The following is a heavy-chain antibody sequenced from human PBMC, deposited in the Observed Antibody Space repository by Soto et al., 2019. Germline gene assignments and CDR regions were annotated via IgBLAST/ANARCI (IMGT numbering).Heavy chain of an antibody. CDR3: ARSAAAGPTLGYYYYGMDV. J-gene: IGHJ6*02. Sequence: PGGSLRLSCAASGFTVSSNYMSWVRQAPGKGLEWVSVIYSGGSTYYADSVKGRFTISRDNSKNTLYLQMNSLRAGDTAVYYCARSAAAGPTLGYYYYGMDVWGQGTTVT. D-gene: IGHD6-13*01. CDR2: IYSGGST. CDR1: GFTVSSNY. V-gene: IGHV3-66*01.